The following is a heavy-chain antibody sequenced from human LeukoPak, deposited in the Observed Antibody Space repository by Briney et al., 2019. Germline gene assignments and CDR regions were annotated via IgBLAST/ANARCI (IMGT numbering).Heavy chain of an antibody. CDR3: AKDPIFSGSYGVFDY. CDR2: IKEDGSEK. D-gene: IGHD1-26*01. J-gene: IGHJ4*02. Sequence: GGSLRLSCAASGFIFSRYWMSWVRQVPGKGLEWVANIKEDGSEKYYVDSVKGRFTISRDNAKNSLYLQMNSLRAEDTAVYYCAKDPIFSGSYGVFDYWGLGTLVTVSS. V-gene: IGHV3-7*03. CDR1: GFIFSRYW.